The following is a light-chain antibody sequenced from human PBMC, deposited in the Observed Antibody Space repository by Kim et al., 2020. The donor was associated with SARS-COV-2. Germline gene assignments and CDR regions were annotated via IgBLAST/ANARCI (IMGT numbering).Light chain of an antibody. CDR1: FGSVPANHV. V-gene: IGLV8-61*01. CDR3: VLYMGGGISV. CDR2: STS. Sequence: GRTFTTTWGLGFGSVPANHVPCWDQQTTGPGPLTLVYSTSIRSSGVPNRFSGSILGNAAALTTTGAQADDESEYYCVLYMGGGISVFGTGTKVTVL. J-gene: IGLJ1*01.